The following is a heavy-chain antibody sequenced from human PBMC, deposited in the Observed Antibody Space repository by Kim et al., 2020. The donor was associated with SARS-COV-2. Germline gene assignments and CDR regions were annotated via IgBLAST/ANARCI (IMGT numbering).Heavy chain of an antibody. CDR2: IDPSDSYT. CDR1: GYSFTSYW. CDR3: AREGIPYYYDSSGYYIY. J-gene: IGHJ4*02. D-gene: IGHD3-22*01. Sequence: GESLKISCKGSGYSFTSYWISWVRQMPGKGLEWMGRIDPSDSYTNYSPSFQGHVTISADKSISTAYLQWSSLKASDTAMYYCAREGIPYYYDSSGYYIYWGQGTLVTVSS. V-gene: IGHV5-10-1*01.